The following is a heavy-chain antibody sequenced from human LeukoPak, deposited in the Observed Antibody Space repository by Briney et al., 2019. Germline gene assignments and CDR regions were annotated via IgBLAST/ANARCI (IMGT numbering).Heavy chain of an antibody. J-gene: IGHJ4*02. Sequence: GGSLRLSCAASGFTFSDYYMSWIRQAPGKGLEWVSYISSSSSYTNYADSVKGRFTISRDNAKNSLYLQMNSLRAEDTAVYYCARGADAYDTLTGNPFDYWGQGTLVTVSS. CDR1: GFTFSDYY. V-gene: IGHV3-11*06. D-gene: IGHD3-9*01. CDR3: ARGADAYDTLTGNPFDY. CDR2: ISSSSSYT.